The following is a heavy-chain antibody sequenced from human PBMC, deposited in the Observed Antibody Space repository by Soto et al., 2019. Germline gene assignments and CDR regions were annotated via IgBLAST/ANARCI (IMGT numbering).Heavy chain of an antibody. V-gene: IGHV3-21*01. Sequence: GGSLRLSCAASGFTFTRYSMNWVRQAPGKGLEWVSSISSTTNYIYYADSMKGRSTVSRDNAKNSVYLEMNSLSAEDTAVYYCARESEDLTSNFDYWGQGTLVTVSS. CDR3: ARESEDLTSNFDY. CDR1: GFTFTRYS. J-gene: IGHJ4*02. CDR2: ISSTTNYI.